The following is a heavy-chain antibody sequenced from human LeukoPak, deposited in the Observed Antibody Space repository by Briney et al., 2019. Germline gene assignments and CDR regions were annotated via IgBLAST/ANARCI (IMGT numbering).Heavy chain of an antibody. J-gene: IGHJ4*02. CDR2: ISYDGSNK. D-gene: IGHD3-10*01. CDR1: GFTFSSYA. V-gene: IGHV3-30-3*01. CDR3: ATSRGEPGGYDY. Sequence: GGSLRLSCAASGFTFSSYAMHWVRQAPGKGLEWVAVISYDGSNKYYADSVKGRFTISRDNSKNTLYLQMNSLRAEDTAVYYCATSRGEPGGYDYWGQGTLVTVSS.